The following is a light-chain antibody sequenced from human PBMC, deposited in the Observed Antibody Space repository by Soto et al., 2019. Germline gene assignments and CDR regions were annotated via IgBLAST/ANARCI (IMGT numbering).Light chain of an antibody. V-gene: IGKV3-20*01. Sequence: IVLTQSPGPLSLSPGERATLSRRASQSVSINYLAWYQQQPGQAPRLLIYGASIRATGIPDRFSGSGSGTDFTLTISRLEPEDFAVYYCQQYDRSSWTCGQGTKVDIK. CDR3: QQYDRSSWT. CDR1: QSVSINY. CDR2: GAS. J-gene: IGKJ1*01.